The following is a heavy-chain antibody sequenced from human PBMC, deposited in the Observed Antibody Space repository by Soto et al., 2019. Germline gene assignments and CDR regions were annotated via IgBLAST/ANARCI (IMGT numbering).Heavy chain of an antibody. CDR2: ISSSSSTI. D-gene: IGHD5-18*01. Sequence: EVQLVESGGGLVQPGGSLRLSCAASGFTFSSYSMNWVRQAPGKGLEWVSYISSSSSTIYYADSVKGRFTISRDNAKNSLYLQRNSLRDGDTAVYYGARDSVYSDGPFDYWGQGTLVTVSS. CDR1: GFTFSSYS. V-gene: IGHV3-48*02. J-gene: IGHJ4*02. CDR3: ARDSVYSDGPFDY.